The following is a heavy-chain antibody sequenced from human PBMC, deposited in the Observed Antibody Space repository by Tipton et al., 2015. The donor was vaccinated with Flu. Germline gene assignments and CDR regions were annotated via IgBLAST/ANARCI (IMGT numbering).Heavy chain of an antibody. CDR1: GISVSNNY. Sequence: SLRLSCAASGISVSNNYMGWVRQAPGKGLEWVSFIYSSTRTYYGDSVQGRITVSRDNSKNTMYLQMNSLRVEDTAVYYCATYDVPSGSLDYWGQGALVTVSS. CDR2: IYSSTRT. J-gene: IGHJ4*02. CDR3: ATYDVPSGSLDY. V-gene: IGHV3-66*01. D-gene: IGHD2-2*01.